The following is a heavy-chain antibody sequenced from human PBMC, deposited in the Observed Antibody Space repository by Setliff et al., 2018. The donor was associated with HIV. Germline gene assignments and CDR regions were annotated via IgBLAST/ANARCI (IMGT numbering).Heavy chain of an antibody. V-gene: IGHV4-39*01. Sequence: PSETLSLTCTVSRASIGSNSYFWGWIRQPPGKGLEWIGNIYYTGNTYYNPSLQSRVTISLDTSKNQFSLRLNSVTAADTAVYYCVSGYYTDHAFDIWGQGTLVTVSS. CDR2: IYYTGNT. D-gene: IGHD3-22*01. CDR3: VSGYYTDHAFDI. J-gene: IGHJ3*02. CDR1: RASIGSNSYF.